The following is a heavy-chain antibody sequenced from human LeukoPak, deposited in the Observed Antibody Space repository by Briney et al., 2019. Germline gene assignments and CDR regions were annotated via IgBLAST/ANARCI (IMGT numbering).Heavy chain of an antibody. Sequence: PGGSLRLSCAASGFSFNSDAMSWVRQAPGKGLEWVSTISSSGGNTYYADSVKGRSTISRDNSKNTLYLQMNSLRAEDTAVYYCAKAGAYGSGSYYSWFDTWGQGTLITVSS. D-gene: IGHD3-10*01. CDR1: GFSFNSDA. J-gene: IGHJ5*02. CDR3: AKAGAYGSGSYYSWFDT. V-gene: IGHV3-23*01. CDR2: ISSSGGNT.